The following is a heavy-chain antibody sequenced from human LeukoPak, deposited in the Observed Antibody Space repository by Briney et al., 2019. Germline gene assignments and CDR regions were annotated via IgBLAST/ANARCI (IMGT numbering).Heavy chain of an antibody. J-gene: IGHJ4*02. V-gene: IGHV1-69*04. CDR3: ARDPGDGYNLDY. Sequence: SVKVSCKASGGTFSSYTISWVRQAPGQGLEWMGRIIPILGIANYAQKFQGRVTITAGKSTSTAYMELSSLRSEDTAVYYCARDPGDGYNLDYWGQGTLVTVSS. CDR2: IIPILGIA. D-gene: IGHD5-24*01. CDR1: GGTFSSYT.